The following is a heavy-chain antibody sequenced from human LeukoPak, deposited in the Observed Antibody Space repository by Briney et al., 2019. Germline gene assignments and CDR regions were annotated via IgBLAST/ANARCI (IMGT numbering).Heavy chain of an antibody. CDR3: ARGYGDSSPNDY. Sequence: SETLSLTRTVSGGSISSGGYYWSWIRQHPGKGLEWIGYIYYSGSTYYNPSLKSRVTISVDASKNQFSLKLSSVTAADTAVYYCARGYGDSSPNDYWGQGTLVTVSS. V-gene: IGHV4-31*03. CDR1: GGSISSGGYY. CDR2: IYYSGST. J-gene: IGHJ4*02. D-gene: IGHD4-17*01.